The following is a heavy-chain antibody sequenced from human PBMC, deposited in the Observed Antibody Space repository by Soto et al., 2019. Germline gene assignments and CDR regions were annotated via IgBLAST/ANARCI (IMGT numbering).Heavy chain of an antibody. Sequence: PSETLSLTCTVSGRSISSYYWSWIRQPPGKGLEWIGYSYYSGSTNYNPSLKSRVTISVDTSKNQFSLKLSSVTAADTAVYYCARATTVTTYWFDPWGQGTLVTVSS. D-gene: IGHD4-17*01. V-gene: IGHV4-59*08. CDR3: ARATTVTTYWFDP. CDR2: SYYSGST. J-gene: IGHJ5*02. CDR1: GRSISSYY.